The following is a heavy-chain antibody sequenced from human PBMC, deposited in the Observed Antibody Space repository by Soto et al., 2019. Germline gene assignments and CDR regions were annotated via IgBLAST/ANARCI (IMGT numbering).Heavy chain of an antibody. Sequence: SETLSLTCTVSGGSISTYYWNWIRQSPGMGLEWIGFVYHSGGTSYNPSLKSRVTISVATSKNQFSLKLTSVTSADTAVYYCAGDTTSRSYWDHWGQGTLVTVSS. D-gene: IGHD2-2*01. CDR1: GGSISTYY. J-gene: IGHJ4*02. V-gene: IGHV4-59*01. CDR2: VYHSGGT. CDR3: AGDTTSRSYWDH.